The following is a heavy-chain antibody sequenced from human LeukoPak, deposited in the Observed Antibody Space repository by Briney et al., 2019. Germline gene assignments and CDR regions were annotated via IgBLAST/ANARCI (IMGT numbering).Heavy chain of an antibody. V-gene: IGHV3-7*01. D-gene: IGHD2-21*02. J-gene: IGHJ4*02. CDR1: GFTFTIYW. Sequence: PGGSLRLSCAASGFTFTIYWMSWVRQAPGKGLEWVANIDQDGREKSFVDSVKGRFSISRDNAKNTLYLQMNSLRAEDTAVYYCATSAHIEVGTAPPPDYWGQGTLVTVAS. CDR2: IDQDGREK. CDR3: ATSAHIEVGTAPPPDY.